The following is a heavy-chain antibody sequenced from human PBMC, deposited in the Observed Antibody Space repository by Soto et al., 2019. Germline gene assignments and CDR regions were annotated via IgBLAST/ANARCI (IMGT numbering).Heavy chain of an antibody. CDR2: ISGSGGST. CDR1: GFTFSNYA. Sequence: WGSLRLSCAASGFTFSNYAMNWVRQPPGKWLEWVSAISGSGGSTYYADSVKGRFTISRDNSKNTLYLQMNSLRADDTALYYCAKDPTGTTRNFAYWGQGTLVTGSS. V-gene: IGHV3-23*01. D-gene: IGHD1-7*01. J-gene: IGHJ4*02. CDR3: AKDPTGTTRNFAY.